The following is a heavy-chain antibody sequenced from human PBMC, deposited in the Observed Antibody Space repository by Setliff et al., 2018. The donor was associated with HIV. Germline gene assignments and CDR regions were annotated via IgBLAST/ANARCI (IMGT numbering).Heavy chain of an antibody. D-gene: IGHD2-15*01. V-gene: IGHV1-69*05. CDR2: IIPIFGTA. CDR1: GGTFSSYA. J-gene: IGHJ4*02. Sequence: GASVKVSCKASGGTFSSYAISWVRQAPGQGLEWMGGIIPIFGTANYAQKFQGRVTITTDESTSTAYMELSSLRSEDTAVYSCARERRYCSGGSCSKFFEYWGQGTLVTVSS. CDR3: ARERRYCSGGSCSKFFEY.